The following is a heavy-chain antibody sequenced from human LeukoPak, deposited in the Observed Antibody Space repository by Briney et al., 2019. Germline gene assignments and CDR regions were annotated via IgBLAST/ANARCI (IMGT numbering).Heavy chain of an antibody. CDR1: GFTFSSYG. V-gene: IGHV3-30*02. J-gene: IGHJ4*02. Sequence: GGSLRLSCAASGFTFSSYGMHWVRQAPGKGLEWVAVIWYGGSNKYYADSVKGRFTISRDNSKNTLYLQMNSLRAEDTAVYYCAKGPAMSGARYFDYWGQGTLVTVSS. D-gene: IGHD3-10*01. CDR3: AKGPAMSGARYFDY. CDR2: IWYGGSNK.